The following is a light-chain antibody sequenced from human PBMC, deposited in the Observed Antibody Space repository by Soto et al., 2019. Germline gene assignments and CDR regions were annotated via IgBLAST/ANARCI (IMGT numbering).Light chain of an antibody. CDR3: QEYNSFSRT. CDR1: QSVNNW. J-gene: IGKJ1*01. V-gene: IGKV1-5*01. CDR2: GAS. Sequence: DIQMTQSPSSLSASVGDRATITCRASQSVNNWLAWYQQKPGKAPILLIYGASSLESGVPSRFSGSRSGTEFTLTISSLHPDDFATYYCQEYNSFSRTFGQGTKVDIK.